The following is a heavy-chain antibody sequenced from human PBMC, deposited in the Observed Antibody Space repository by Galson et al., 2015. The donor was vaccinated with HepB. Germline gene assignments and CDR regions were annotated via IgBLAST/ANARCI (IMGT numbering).Heavy chain of an antibody. Sequence: SVKVSCKASGYNYTNYGISWVRQAPGQGLEWMGWISAYNDNTNYAQKLQGRVTMTTDTSTSTAYMELRSLISDDSAIYYCARVGRYYDTSGYPQFDYWGQGTLVTVSS. CDR2: ISAYNDNT. J-gene: IGHJ4*02. D-gene: IGHD3-22*01. V-gene: IGHV1-18*01. CDR1: GYNYTNYG. CDR3: ARVGRYYDTSGYPQFDY.